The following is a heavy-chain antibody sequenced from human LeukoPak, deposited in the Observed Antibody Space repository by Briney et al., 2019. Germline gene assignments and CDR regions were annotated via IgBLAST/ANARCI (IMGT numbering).Heavy chain of an antibody. CDR3: AKDQGWELLLYHYYGMDV. J-gene: IGHJ6*02. CDR2: ISYDGSNK. V-gene: IGHV3-30*18. D-gene: IGHD1-26*01. CDR1: EFTFSSYG. Sequence: GRSLRLSCAASEFTFSSYGMHWVRQAPGKGLEWVVVISYDGSNKYYADSVKGRFTISRDNSKNTLYLQMSSLRAEDTAVYYCAKDQGWELLLYHYYGMDVWGQGTTVTVSS.